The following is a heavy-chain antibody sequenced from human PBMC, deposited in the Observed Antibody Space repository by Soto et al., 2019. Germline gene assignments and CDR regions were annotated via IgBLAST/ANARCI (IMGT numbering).Heavy chain of an antibody. CDR2: IIPLLSTS. J-gene: IGHJ4*02. D-gene: IGHD5-12*01. Sequence: QVQLEQSGAEVKKPGSSVKVSCKASGGPFSNDIITWVRQAPGQGLEWMGRIIPLLSTSTYAQKSQGRLKIAADRSTGTAYMELNSLRSEDTAVYYCARDSPIGSTFSGYDAIDYWGQGTRISVSS. CDR3: ARDSPIGSTFSGYDAIDY. V-gene: IGHV1-69*08. CDR1: GGPFSNDI.